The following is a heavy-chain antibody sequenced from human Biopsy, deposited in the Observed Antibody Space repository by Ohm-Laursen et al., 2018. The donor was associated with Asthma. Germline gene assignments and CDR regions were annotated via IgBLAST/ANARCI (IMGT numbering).Heavy chain of an antibody. J-gene: IGHJ4*02. CDR1: GFTFSSYS. CDR2: IATDGSNK. Sequence: SQRLSCAASGFTFSSYSMHWERQAPGRGPEYVSFIATDGSNKFYADSVKGRFTISRDNSNNALYLRMTGLRADDTGVYYCVKDHSAGYYYFDDWGQGAQVTVSS. V-gene: IGHV3-64D*08. D-gene: IGHD2-21*01. CDR3: VKDHSAGYYYFDD.